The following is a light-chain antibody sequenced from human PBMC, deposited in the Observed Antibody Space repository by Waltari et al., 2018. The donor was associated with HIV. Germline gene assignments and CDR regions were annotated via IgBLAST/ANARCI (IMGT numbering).Light chain of an antibody. CDR3: NSRDSSGDVV. J-gene: IGLJ2*01. CDR1: SLRSYY. V-gene: IGLV3-19*01. CDR2: GKN. Sequence: SSELTQHPAVSVALGQTVRITCQGDSLRSYYANWYQQKPGQAPVLVIYGKNNRPSGIPDRFSGSSSGNTASLTITGAQAEDEADYYCNSRDSSGDVVFGGGTKLTVL.